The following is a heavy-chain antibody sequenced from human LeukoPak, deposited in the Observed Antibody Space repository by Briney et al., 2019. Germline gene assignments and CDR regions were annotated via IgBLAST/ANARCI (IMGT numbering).Heavy chain of an antibody. V-gene: IGHV3-11*01. D-gene: IGHD1-26*01. CDR1: GFTFSDYY. Sequence: SGGSLRLSCAASGFTFSDYYMCWIRQAPGKGLEWISYISSSGVSIYYTDSVKGRFTISRDIATNSFYLQMHSLRAEDTAVYYCARDGEGYSGNYFFDYWGQGTLVTVSS. CDR2: ISSSGVSI. J-gene: IGHJ4*02. CDR3: ARDGEGYSGNYFFDY.